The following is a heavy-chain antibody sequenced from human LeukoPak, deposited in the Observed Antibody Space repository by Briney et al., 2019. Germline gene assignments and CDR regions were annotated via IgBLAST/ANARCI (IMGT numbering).Heavy chain of an antibody. D-gene: IGHD3-10*01. J-gene: IGHJ6*02. CDR3: ARDKKEGVWFGELLSEYYYYYGMDA. V-gene: IGHV4-31*03. Sequence: SETLSLTCTVSGGSISSGGYYWSWIRQHLGKGLEWIGYIYYSGSTYYNPSLKSRVTISVDTSKNQFSLKLSSVTAADTAVYYCARDKKEGVWFGELLSEYYYYYGMDAWGQGTTVTVSS. CDR1: GGSISSGGYY. CDR2: IYYSGST.